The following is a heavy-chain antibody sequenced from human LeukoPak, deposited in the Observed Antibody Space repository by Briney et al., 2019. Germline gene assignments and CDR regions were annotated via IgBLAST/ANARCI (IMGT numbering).Heavy chain of an antibody. D-gene: IGHD2-2*01. CDR2: IIHSGIT. V-gene: IGHV4-34*01. J-gene: IGHJ4*02. Sequence: PSETLSLTCAVYGGSFSGYYWSWIRQPPGKGREWLGEIIHSGITNYNPYLKSRVTISVDTSKNQFSLKLSSVTAADTAVYYCARGPHLGDIVVVPAAIDFDYWGQGTLVTVSS. CDR1: GGSFSGYY. CDR3: ARGPHLGDIVVVPAAIDFDY.